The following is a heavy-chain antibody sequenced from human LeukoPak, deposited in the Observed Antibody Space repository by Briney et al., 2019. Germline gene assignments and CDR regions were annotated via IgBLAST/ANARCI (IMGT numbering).Heavy chain of an antibody. J-gene: IGHJ4*02. Sequence: PGGSLRLSCAASRFTFSTYAMSWVRQPPGKGLEWVSTISASGGSTYYADSVKGRFTISRDNSKNTLYLQMNSLRAEDTAVYYCAKAQARDYYDSSGFGTFDYWGQGTLVTVSS. CDR2: ISASGGST. D-gene: IGHD3-22*01. CDR3: AKAQARDYYDSSGFGTFDY. CDR1: RFTFSTYA. V-gene: IGHV3-23*01.